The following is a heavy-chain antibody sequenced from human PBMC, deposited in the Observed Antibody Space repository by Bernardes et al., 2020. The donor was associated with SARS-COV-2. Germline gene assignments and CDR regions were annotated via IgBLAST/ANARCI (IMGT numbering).Heavy chain of an antibody. Sequence: GGSLRLSCAASGFTFSGYGMHWVRQAPGKGLEWVAVISYDGSNKYYADSVKGRFTISRDNSKNTLYLQMNSLRPEDTAVYYCAKEKVYSSSWHYYYYGMDVWGQGTTVTVSS. CDR1: GFTFSGYG. CDR2: ISYDGSNK. J-gene: IGHJ6*02. V-gene: IGHV3-30*18. D-gene: IGHD6-13*01. CDR3: AKEKVYSSSWHYYYYGMDV.